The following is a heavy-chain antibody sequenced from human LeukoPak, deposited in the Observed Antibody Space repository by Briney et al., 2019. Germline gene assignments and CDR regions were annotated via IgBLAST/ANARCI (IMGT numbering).Heavy chain of an antibody. CDR2: INSDGSST. Sequence: GGSLRLSCAASGFTFSSYWMHWVRQAPGKGLVWVSRINSDGSSTSYADSVKGRFTISRDNAKNTLYLQMNSLRAEDTAVYYCARVSFEGELISVIFDYWAQGTLVTVSS. V-gene: IGHV3-74*01. J-gene: IGHJ4*02. CDR1: GFTFSSYW. D-gene: IGHD1-26*01. CDR3: ARVSFEGELISVIFDY.